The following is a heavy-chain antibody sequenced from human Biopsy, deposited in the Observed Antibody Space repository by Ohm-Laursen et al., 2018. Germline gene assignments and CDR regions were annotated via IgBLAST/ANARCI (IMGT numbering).Heavy chain of an antibody. V-gene: IGHV1-69*06. CDR1: GDAFLGYY. CDR3: ATKLTGYFHH. CDR2: NIPILGTG. J-gene: IGHJ1*01. Sequence: SVEVSCKASGDAFLGYYLHWVRQAPGQGLEWLGGNIPILGTGNYAQKFQDRVTVAADTSTSTATMELRSLRSDDTAVYYCATKLTGYFHHWGQGTLVIVSS. D-gene: IGHD3-9*01.